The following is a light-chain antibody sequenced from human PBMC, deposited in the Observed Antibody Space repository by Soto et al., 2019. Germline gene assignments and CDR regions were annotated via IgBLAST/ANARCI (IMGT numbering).Light chain of an antibody. Sequence: EIVLTQSPGTLSLSPGERDTLSCRASQSVSSSYLAWYQQKPGQAPRLLIYGASSRATGIPDRFSGSVSGTDFSLTIRRLEPEDFAVYYCQQYVSSPPISFGQGRRLQIK. J-gene: IGKJ5*01. CDR1: QSVSSSY. CDR2: GAS. V-gene: IGKV3-20*01. CDR3: QQYVSSPPIS.